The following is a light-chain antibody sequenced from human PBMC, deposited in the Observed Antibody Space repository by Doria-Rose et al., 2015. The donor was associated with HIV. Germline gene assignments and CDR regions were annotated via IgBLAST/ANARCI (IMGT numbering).Light chain of an antibody. CDR3: QQYYDTPS. CDR2: CAS. Sequence: DIRVTQSPESLGMSLGERATLNCKSNQSLLYTSKNYLAWYQQKPGQPPKVLIYCASTRQSGVPARFSGSGSGTDFTPTISSLEAEDVAVYYCQQYYDTPSFGPGTTVDIK. J-gene: IGKJ3*01. CDR1: QSLLYTSKNY. V-gene: IGKV4-1*01.